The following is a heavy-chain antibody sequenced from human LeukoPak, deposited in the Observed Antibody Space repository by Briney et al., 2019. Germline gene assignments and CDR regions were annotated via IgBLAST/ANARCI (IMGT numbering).Heavy chain of an antibody. J-gene: IGHJ5*02. CDR3: AREGWFGEPPSHWFDP. Sequence: SQTLSLTCAISGDTVSSKSATWNWIRQSPSRGLEWLGRTYYTSKWYNDYAVSVKSRITINPDTSKNQFSLQLNSVTPEDTAVYYCAREGWFGEPPSHWFDPWGQGTLVTVSS. CDR1: GDTVSSKSAT. D-gene: IGHD3-10*01. V-gene: IGHV6-1*01. CDR2: TYYTSKWYN.